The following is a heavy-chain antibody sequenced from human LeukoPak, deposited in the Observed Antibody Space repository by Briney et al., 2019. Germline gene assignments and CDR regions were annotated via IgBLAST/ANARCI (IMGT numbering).Heavy chain of an antibody. J-gene: IGHJ4*02. CDR3: ARFGGYCSGGSCYYGEYFDY. D-gene: IGHD2-15*01. Sequence: SETLSLTCTVSGGSISSSSYYWGWIRQPPGKGLEWIGSIYYSGSTYYNPSLESRVTISVDTSKNQFSLKLSSVTAADTAVYYCARFGGYCSGGSCYYGEYFDYWGQGTLVTVSS. V-gene: IGHV4-39*07. CDR2: IYYSGST. CDR1: GGSISSSSYY.